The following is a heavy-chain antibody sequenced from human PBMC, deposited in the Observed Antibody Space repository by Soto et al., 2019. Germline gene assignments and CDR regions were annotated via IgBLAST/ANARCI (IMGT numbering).Heavy chain of an antibody. Sequence: GGSLRLSCAASGFSFSTCEMNWVRQAPGKGLEWVSYISKSGIDIYYADSVKGRFTISRDNANNSLYLQMNSLRAEDTAVYYCAPRKYGSFNIGAFDIWGQGTMVTVSS. CDR3: APRKYGSFNIGAFDI. J-gene: IGHJ3*02. V-gene: IGHV3-48*03. CDR1: GFSFSTCE. D-gene: IGHD1-26*01. CDR2: ISKSGIDI.